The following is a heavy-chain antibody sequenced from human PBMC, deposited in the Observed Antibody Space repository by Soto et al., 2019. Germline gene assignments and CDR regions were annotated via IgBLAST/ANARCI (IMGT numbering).Heavy chain of an antibody. CDR1: GFTFSSYG. CDR3: ARGNYYYDSSGYPWY. V-gene: IGHV3-33*01. D-gene: IGHD3-22*01. CDR2: IWYDGSNK. J-gene: IGHJ4*02. Sequence: PGGSLRLSCAASGFTFSSYGMRWVRQAPGKGLEWVAVIWYDGSNKYYADSVKGRFTISRDNSKNTLYLQMNSLRAEDTAVYYCARGNYYYDSSGYPWYWGQGTLVTVSS.